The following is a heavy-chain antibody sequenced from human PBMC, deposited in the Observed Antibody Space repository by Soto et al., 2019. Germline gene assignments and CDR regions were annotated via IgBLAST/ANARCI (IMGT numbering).Heavy chain of an antibody. J-gene: IGHJ6*02. D-gene: IGHD1-7*01. CDR1: GYTFTSYG. V-gene: IGHV1-18*04. CDR2: ISAYNGNT. CDR3: ASGAKLLGYNYYYGMDF. Sequence: ASVKVSCKASGYTFTSYGISWVRQAPGRGLEWMGWISAYNGNTNYAQKLQDRVTMTTDTSTSTAYMELRSLRSDDTAVYYCASGAKLLGYNYYYGMDFWGQGTTVTVSS.